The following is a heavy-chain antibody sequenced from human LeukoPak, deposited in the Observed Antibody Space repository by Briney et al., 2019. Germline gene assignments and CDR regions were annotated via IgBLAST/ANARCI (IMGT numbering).Heavy chain of an antibody. Sequence: GGSLRLSCAASGFSFDDNSMYWVRQAPGKGLEWVSLISGDGATTYYADSVKGRFTISRDNSKNSLYLQINTLRTEDTALYYCAKDMGYSYGPFNYFDYWGQGTLVTVSS. CDR3: AKDMGYSYGPFNYFDY. J-gene: IGHJ4*02. CDR1: GFSFDDNS. CDR2: ISGDGATT. D-gene: IGHD5-18*01. V-gene: IGHV3-43*02.